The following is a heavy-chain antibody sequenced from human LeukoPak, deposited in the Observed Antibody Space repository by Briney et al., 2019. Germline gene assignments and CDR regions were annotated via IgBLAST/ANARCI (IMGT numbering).Heavy chain of an antibody. D-gene: IGHD6-13*01. V-gene: IGHV4-39*01. CDR1: GGSISSSSSY. J-gene: IGHJ4*02. Sequence: KPSETLFLTCTVSGGSISSSSSYWGWIRQPPGKGLEWIGSISYTGSTYYNPSLKSRVTISVDTSKNQFSLKLSSVTAADTAVYYCARVLATAAHFDYWGQGTLVTASS. CDR3: ARVLATAAHFDY. CDR2: ISYTGST.